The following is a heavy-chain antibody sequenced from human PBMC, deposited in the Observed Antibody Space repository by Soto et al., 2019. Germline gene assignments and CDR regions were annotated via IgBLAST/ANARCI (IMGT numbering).Heavy chain of an antibody. CDR2: ISNDGSKK. Sequence: PGGSLRLSCAASGFIFTNNGMHWVRQAPGKGLEWVAFISNDGSKKYYADSVKGRFTISRDNSENTVYLQMTSLRPDDTAVFYCARDVAMPSGLGLGYWGQGTLVTVSS. CDR1: GFIFTNNG. J-gene: IGHJ4*02. D-gene: IGHD6-19*01. V-gene: IGHV3-30*03. CDR3: ARDVAMPSGLGLGY.